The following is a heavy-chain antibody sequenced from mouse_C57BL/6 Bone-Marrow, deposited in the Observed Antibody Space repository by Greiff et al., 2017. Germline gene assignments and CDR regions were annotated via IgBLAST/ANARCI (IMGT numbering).Heavy chain of an antibody. CDR3: ARGSNFNYYAIDY. CDR2: LDPNSGGT. CDR1: GYTFTSYW. V-gene: IGHV1-72*01. D-gene: IGHD2-5*01. Sequence: QVKLQQPGAELVKPGASVKLSCKASGYTFTSYWMHWVKQRPGRGLEWIGRLDPNSGGTTYNEKFTRKATLTVDKPSITAYMQLSSLTSEDSAVYYCARGSNFNYYAIDYWGQGTSVTVSS. J-gene: IGHJ4*01.